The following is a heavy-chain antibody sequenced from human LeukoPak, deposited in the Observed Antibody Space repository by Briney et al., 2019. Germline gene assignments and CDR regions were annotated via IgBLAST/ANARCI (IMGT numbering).Heavy chain of an antibody. V-gene: IGHV4-39*01. CDR3: AQYTAMVTDAFDI. CDR1: GGSISGSRFY. CDR2: IYHSGST. J-gene: IGHJ3*02. D-gene: IGHD5-18*01. Sequence: PSETLSLTCSVSGGSISGSRFYWGWIRQPPGKGLEWIGSIYHSGSTYYNPSLKSRVTISVDTSKNQFSLKLSSVTAADTAVYYCAQYTAMVTDAFDIWGQGTMVTVSS.